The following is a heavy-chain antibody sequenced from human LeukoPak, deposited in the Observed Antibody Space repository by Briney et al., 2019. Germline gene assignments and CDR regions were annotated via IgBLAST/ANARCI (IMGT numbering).Heavy chain of an antibody. J-gene: IGHJ4*02. CDR2: IYSGGTT. CDR1: GFTVSSNY. CDR3: ARERPHSY. V-gene: IGHV3-66*01. Sequence: GGSLRLSCAASGFTVSSNYMSWVRQAPGKGLEWVSVIYSGGTTYYADSVKGRFSISRDNSKNTLYLQMNSLRAEDTAVYYCARERPHSYWGQGTLVTVSS.